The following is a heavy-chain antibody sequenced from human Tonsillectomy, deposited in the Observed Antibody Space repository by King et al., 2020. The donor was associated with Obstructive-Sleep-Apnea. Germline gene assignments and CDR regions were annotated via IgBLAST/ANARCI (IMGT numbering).Heavy chain of an antibody. J-gene: IGHJ5*02. D-gene: IGHD4-17*01. V-gene: IGHV4-30-4*07. Sequence: VQLQESGPGLVKPSQTLSLTCAVSGGSISSGGYSWSWIRQPPGKGLEWIGYIYYIGSTYSNPSLKSRVTISVDTSKNQFSLKLSSVTAADTAVYYCARYDYGDYGRWFDPWGQGTLVTVSS. CDR3: ARYDYGDYGRWFDP. CDR1: GGSISSGGYS. CDR2: IYYIGST.